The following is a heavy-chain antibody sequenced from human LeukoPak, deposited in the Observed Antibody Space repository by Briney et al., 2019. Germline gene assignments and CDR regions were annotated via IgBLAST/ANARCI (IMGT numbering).Heavy chain of an antibody. J-gene: IGHJ4*02. CDR2: ISGSGGST. D-gene: IGHD3-10*01. Sequence: PGGSLRLSCAASGFTISSYAMSWVRQAPGKGLEWVSAISGSGGSTYYADSVKGRFTISRDNSKNTLYLQMNSLRAEDTAVYYCAKGGGYGSTGAYDYWGQGTLVTVSS. CDR3: AKGGGYGSTGAYDY. V-gene: IGHV3-23*01. CDR1: GFTISSYA.